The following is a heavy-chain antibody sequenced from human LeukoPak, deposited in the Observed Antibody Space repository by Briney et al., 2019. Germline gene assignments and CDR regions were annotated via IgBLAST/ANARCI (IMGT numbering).Heavy chain of an antibody. CDR2: IYRSGST. Sequence: SETLSLTCTVSGFSISSGYYWGWFRQPPGKGLEWIGSIYRSGSTNYNPSLKSRVTISVDTSKNQFSLKVSSVTAADTAVYYCARGDCSGSICYSPMDVWGTGTTVTVSS. V-gene: IGHV4-38-2*02. CDR1: GFSISSGYY. CDR3: ARGDCSGSICYSPMDV. J-gene: IGHJ6*03. D-gene: IGHD2-21*01.